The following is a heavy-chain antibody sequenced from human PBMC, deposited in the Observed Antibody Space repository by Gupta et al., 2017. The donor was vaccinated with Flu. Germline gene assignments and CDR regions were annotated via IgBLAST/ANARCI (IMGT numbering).Heavy chain of an antibody. Sequence: QVQLQQWGAGLLKPSETLSLTCAVYGGSFSGYYWSWIRQPPGKGLEWIGEINHSGRTNYNPSLKSRVTISVDTSKNQFSLKMRSVTAADTAVYYFAIGQNKEVRGLDPGGQGTLVTVYS. CDR2: INHSGRT. V-gene: IGHV4-34*01. CDR1: GGSFSGYY. D-gene: IGHD3-10*01. J-gene: IGHJ5*02. CDR3: AIGQNKEVRGLDP.